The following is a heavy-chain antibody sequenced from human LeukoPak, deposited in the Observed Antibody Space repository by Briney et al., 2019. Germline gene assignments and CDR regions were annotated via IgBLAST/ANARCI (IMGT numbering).Heavy chain of an antibody. J-gene: IGHJ4*02. Sequence: GGSLRLSCAASGFIFSSYGMNWVRQAPGKGLEWVSYISSGSSTVYYADSAKGRFTISRDNAKNSLYLQMNSLRAEDTAVYYCARDRAFDSSGYPNWGQGTLVTVSS. CDR1: GFIFSSYG. D-gene: IGHD3-22*01. CDR2: ISSGSSTV. V-gene: IGHV3-48*01. CDR3: ARDRAFDSSGYPN.